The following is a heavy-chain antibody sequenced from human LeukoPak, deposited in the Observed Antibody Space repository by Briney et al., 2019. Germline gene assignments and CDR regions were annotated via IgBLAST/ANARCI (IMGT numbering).Heavy chain of an antibody. CDR3: ATTAQRPDYFDY. D-gene: IGHD6-25*01. CDR1: GYTFTGYY. V-gene: IGHV1-2*02. J-gene: IGHJ4*02. CDR2: INPNSGGT. Sequence: ASVKVSCKASGYTFTGYYMHWVRQAPGQGLEWMGWINPNSGGTNYAQKFQGRVTMTTDTSISTAYMELSRLRSDDTAVYYCATTAQRPDYFDYWGQGTLVTVSS.